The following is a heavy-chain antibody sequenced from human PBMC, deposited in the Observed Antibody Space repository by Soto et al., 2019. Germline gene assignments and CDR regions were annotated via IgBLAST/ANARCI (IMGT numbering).Heavy chain of an antibody. CDR1: GYTFTSYG. V-gene: IGHV1-69*13. CDR2: IIPIFGTA. J-gene: IGHJ6*02. Sequence: SVKVSCKASGYTFTSYGISWVRQAPGQGLEWMGGIIPIFGTANYAQKFQGRVTITADESTSTAYMELSSLRSEDTAVYYCAVYCISTSCYARELFYYYYGMDVWGQGTTVTVSS. D-gene: IGHD2-2*01. CDR3: AVYCISTSCYARELFYYYYGMDV.